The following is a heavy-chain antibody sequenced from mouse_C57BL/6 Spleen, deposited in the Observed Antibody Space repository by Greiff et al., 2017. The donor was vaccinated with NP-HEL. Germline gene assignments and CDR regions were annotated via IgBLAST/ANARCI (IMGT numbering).Heavy chain of an antibody. J-gene: IGHJ4*01. CDR3: ARPYYYGSRGNYAMDY. CDR1: GYTFTDYN. V-gene: IGHV1-18*01. Sequence: EVQLQQSGPELVKPGASVKIPCKASGYTFTDYNMDWVKQSHGKSLEWIGDINPNNGGTIYNQKFKGKATLTVDKSSSTAYMELRSLTSEDTAVYYCARPYYYGSRGNYAMDYWGQGTSVTVSS. D-gene: IGHD1-1*01. CDR2: INPNNGGT.